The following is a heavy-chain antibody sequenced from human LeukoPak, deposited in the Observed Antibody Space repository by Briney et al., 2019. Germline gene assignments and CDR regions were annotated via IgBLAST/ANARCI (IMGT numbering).Heavy chain of an antibody. CDR3: AAGGLVGPLPAFDY. D-gene: IGHD1-26*01. J-gene: IGHJ4*02. CDR2: IVVGSGNT. Sequence: ASVKVSCKASGYTFTGYYMHWVRQARGQRLEWIGWIVVGSGNTNYAQKFQERVTITRDMSTSTAYMELSSLRSEDTAVYYCAAGGLVGPLPAFDYWGQGTLVTVSS. CDR1: GYTFTGYY. V-gene: IGHV1-58*02.